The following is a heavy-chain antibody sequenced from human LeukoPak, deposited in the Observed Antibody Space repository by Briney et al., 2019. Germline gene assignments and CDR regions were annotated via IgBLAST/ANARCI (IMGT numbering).Heavy chain of an antibody. Sequence: GGSLRLSCAASGFTFSSYSMNWVRQVPGKGLEWVSSISSSSSYIYYADSVKGRFTISRDNAKNSLYLQMNSLRAEDTAVYYCARDQAVAGTGFDYWGQGTLVTVSS. D-gene: IGHD6-19*01. CDR2: ISSSSSYI. CDR1: GFTFSSYS. V-gene: IGHV3-21*01. J-gene: IGHJ4*02. CDR3: ARDQAVAGTGFDY.